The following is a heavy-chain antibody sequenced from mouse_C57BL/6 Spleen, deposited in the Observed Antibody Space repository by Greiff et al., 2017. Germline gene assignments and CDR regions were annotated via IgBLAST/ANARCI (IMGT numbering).Heavy chain of an antibody. D-gene: IGHD2-4*01. Sequence: QVQLQQPGAELVRPGSSVKLSCKASGYTFTSYWMDWVKQRPGQGLEWIGNIYPSDSETHYNQKFKDKATLTVDNSSSTAYMQLSSLTSGDSAVYYCARVEVYDYDDYAMDYWGQGTSVTVSS. V-gene: IGHV1-61*01. CDR2: IYPSDSET. CDR1: GYTFTSYW. J-gene: IGHJ4*01. CDR3: ARVEVYDYDDYAMDY.